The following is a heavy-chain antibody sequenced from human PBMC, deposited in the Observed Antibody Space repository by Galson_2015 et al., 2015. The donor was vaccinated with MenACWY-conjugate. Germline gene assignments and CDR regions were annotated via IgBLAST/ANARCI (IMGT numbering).Heavy chain of an antibody. D-gene: IGHD3-22*01. CDR2: ISGSGGST. V-gene: IGHV3-23*01. Sequence: SLRLSCAASGFTFSSYAMSWVRQAPGKGLEWVSAISGSGGSTYYADSVKGRFTISRDNSKNTLYLQMNSLRAEDTAVYYCANSMYYYDSSGPITYWYFDLWGRGTLVTVSS. CDR3: ANSMYYYDSSGPITYWYFDL. J-gene: IGHJ2*01. CDR1: GFTFSSYA.